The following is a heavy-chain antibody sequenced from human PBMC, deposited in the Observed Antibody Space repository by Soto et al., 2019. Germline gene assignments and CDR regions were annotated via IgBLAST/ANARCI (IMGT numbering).Heavy chain of an antibody. CDR3: FRGGSASDWGTYRYFD. CDR2: IIHSGST. D-gene: IGHD3-16*02. J-gene: IGHJ4*01. Sequence: RILQPPGKGLEWIGEIIHSGSTNYNPSLKSRVTISVDTSKNQFSLKLSSVTAADTAVYYCFRGGSASDWGTYRYFD. V-gene: IGHV4-34*01.